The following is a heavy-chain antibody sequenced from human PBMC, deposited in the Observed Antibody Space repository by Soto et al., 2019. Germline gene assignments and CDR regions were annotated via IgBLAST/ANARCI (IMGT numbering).Heavy chain of an antibody. Sequence: HPGGSLRLSCAASGFTFSSYWMSWVRQAPGKGLEWVANIKQDGSEKYYVDSVKGRFTISRDNAKNSLYLQMNSLRAEDTAVYYCARGGLGSGWFGNNDAFDIWGLGTMVTVSS. D-gene: IGHD6-19*01. J-gene: IGHJ3*02. CDR2: IKQDGSEK. CDR3: ARGGLGSGWFGNNDAFDI. V-gene: IGHV3-7*04. CDR1: GFTFSSYW.